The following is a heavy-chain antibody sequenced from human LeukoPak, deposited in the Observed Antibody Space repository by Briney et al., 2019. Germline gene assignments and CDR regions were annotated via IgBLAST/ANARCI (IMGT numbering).Heavy chain of an antibody. V-gene: IGHV4-59*01. D-gene: IGHD6-13*01. CDR3: ARDLKQQLVLGAFDI. CDR1: GGSISSYY. Sequence: SETLSLTCTVSGGSISSYYWSWIRQPPGRGLEWIGYFYYSGSTNYNPSLKSRVTISVDTSKNQFSLKLSSVTAADTAVYYCARDLKQQLVLGAFDIWGQGTMVTVSS. J-gene: IGHJ3*02. CDR2: FYYSGST.